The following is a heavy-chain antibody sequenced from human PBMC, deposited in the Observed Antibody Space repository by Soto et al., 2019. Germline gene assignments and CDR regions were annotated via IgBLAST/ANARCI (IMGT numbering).Heavy chain of an antibody. CDR3: PKDLGHYYSSGYPDCFDC. CDR1: GFTFSSYD. D-gene: IGHD3-22*01. Sequence: EVQLLESVGGLVQPGGSLRLSCAASGFTFSSYDMSWVRQAPGKGLEWVSTIIGSGGSTYYADSVTGRFTISRDNSKTTLYLQMNSLRADDTAVYYCPKDLGHYYSSGYPDCFDCWGQQTLVTVS. J-gene: IGHJ4*02. V-gene: IGHV3-23*01. CDR2: IIGSGGST.